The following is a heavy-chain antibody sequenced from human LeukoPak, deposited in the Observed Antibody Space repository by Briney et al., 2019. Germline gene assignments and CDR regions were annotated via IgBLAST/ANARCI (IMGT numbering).Heavy chain of an antibody. Sequence: PGGSLRLSCAASGFRFSSYSMNWVRQAAGKGLEWVSYISHTGSTMSYADSVKGRFTISRDSARNSLHLQMNSLRAEDTAVYYCAKDPYQSSTSPYYFDYWGQGTLVTVSS. CDR3: AKDPYQSSTSPYYFDY. CDR1: GFRFSSYS. V-gene: IGHV3-48*04. J-gene: IGHJ4*02. D-gene: IGHD2-2*01. CDR2: ISHTGSTM.